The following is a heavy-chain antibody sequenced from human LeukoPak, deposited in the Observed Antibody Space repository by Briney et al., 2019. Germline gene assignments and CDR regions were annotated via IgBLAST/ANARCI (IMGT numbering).Heavy chain of an antibody. CDR3: ASTYYDFWSGSENDYYMDV. Sequence: GGSLRLSCAASGFTFSSYWMSWVRQAPGKGLEWVANIKQDGSEKYYVDSVKGRFTISRDNAKNLLYLQMNSLRAEDTAVYYCASTYYDFWSGSENDYYMDVWGKGTTVTVS. D-gene: IGHD3-3*01. J-gene: IGHJ6*03. CDR1: GFTFSSYW. CDR2: IKQDGSEK. V-gene: IGHV3-7*01.